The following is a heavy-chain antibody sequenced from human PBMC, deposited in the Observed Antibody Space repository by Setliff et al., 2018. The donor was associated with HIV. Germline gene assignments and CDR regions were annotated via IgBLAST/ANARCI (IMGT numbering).Heavy chain of an antibody. D-gene: IGHD5-12*01. Sequence: SETLSLTCAVSGYSISSAYYWGWIRQPPGKGPEWVGSIYYTGNTYYSSSLKSRATISRDTSKNQFSLRLNSVTAADTAVYYCASDISPDDGYNRLHYFDYWGQGTLVTVSS. CDR1: GYSISSAYY. CDR3: ASDISPDDGYNRLHYFDY. CDR2: IYYTGNT. V-gene: IGHV4-38-2*01. J-gene: IGHJ4*02.